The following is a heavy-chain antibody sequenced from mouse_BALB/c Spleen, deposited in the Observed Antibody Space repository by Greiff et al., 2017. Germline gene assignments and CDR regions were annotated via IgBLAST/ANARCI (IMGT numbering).Heavy chain of an antibody. CDR2: IWAGGST. V-gene: IGHV2-9*02. CDR1: GFSLTSYG. CDR3: ARSYYYGSSYFDY. D-gene: IGHD1-1*01. J-gene: IGHJ2*01. Sequence: VMLVESGPGLVAPSQSLSITCTVSGFSLTSYGVHWVRQPPGKGLEWLGVIWAGGSTNYNSALMSRLSISKDNSKSQVFLKMNSLQTDDTAMYYCARSYYYGSSYFDYWGQGTTLTVSS.